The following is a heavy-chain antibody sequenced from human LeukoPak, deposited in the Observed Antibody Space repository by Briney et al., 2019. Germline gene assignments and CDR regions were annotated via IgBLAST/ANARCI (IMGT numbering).Heavy chain of an antibody. J-gene: IGHJ4*02. Sequence: PSETLSLTCTVSGGSISSYYWSWIRQPPGKGLEWIGYIYYSGSTNYNPSLKSRVTMSVDTSKNQFSLKLSSVTAADTAVYYCARVAGAAGTYYFDYWGQGTLVTVSS. V-gene: IGHV4-59*12. CDR2: IYYSGST. CDR1: GGSISSYY. CDR3: ARVAGAAGTYYFDY. D-gene: IGHD6-13*01.